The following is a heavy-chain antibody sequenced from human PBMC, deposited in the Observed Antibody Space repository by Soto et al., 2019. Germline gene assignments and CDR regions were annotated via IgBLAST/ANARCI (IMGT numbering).Heavy chain of an antibody. CDR2: FDPEDGET. V-gene: IGHV1-24*01. J-gene: IGHJ2*01. CDR1: GYTLTELS. D-gene: IGHD3-22*01. CDR3: AIRAITMTVVRRVWYFDL. Sequence: ASVKVSCKVSGYTLTELSMHWVRQAPGKGLEWMGGFDPEDGETIYAQKFQGRVTMTEDTSTDTAYMELSSLRSEDTAVYYCAIRAITMTVVRRVWYFDLWGRGTLVTVSS.